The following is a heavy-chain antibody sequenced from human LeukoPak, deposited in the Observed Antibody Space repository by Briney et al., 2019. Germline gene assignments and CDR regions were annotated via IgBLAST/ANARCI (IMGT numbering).Heavy chain of an antibody. CDR1: GGTFSSYA. Sequence: GSSVKVSCKASGGTFSSYAISWVRQAPGQGLEWMGGIIPIFGTANYAQKFQGRVTITTDESTSTAYMELSSLRSEDTAVYYCARSRSYALPYDAFDIWGQGTMVTVSS. D-gene: IGHD1-26*01. CDR2: IIPIFGTA. CDR3: ARSRSYALPYDAFDI. J-gene: IGHJ3*02. V-gene: IGHV1-69*05.